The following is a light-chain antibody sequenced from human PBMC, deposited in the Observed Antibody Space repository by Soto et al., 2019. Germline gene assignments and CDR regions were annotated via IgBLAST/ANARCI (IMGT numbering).Light chain of an antibody. CDR1: QSVSSY. CDR3: QQRSNWPLT. J-gene: IGKJ1*01. Sequence: EIVLTQSPATLSLSPGERDTLSCRASQSVSSYLAWYQQKPGQAPRLLIYDASNRATGIPARFSGSGSGTDFTLTISSLVPEDFAVYYCQQRSNWPLTFGQGTKVEIK. CDR2: DAS. V-gene: IGKV3-11*01.